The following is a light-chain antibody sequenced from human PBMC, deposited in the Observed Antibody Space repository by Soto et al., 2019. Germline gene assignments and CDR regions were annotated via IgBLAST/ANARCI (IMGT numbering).Light chain of an antibody. Sequence: ALTQPASVSGSPGQSITISCTGTSSDVGGYNYVSWYQQHPGKAPKLMIYEVSNRPSGVSNRFSGSKSGNTASLTISGLQAEDEADYYCSSYTSSSVVFGGGTKLTVL. CDR3: SSYTSSSVV. V-gene: IGLV2-14*01. CDR1: SSDVGGYNY. CDR2: EVS. J-gene: IGLJ2*01.